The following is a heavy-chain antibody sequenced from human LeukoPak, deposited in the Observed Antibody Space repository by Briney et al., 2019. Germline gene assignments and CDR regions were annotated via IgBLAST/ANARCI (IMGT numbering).Heavy chain of an antibody. CDR1: GGSISSYY. Sequence: SETLSPTCTVSGGSISSYYWSWIRQPPGKGLEWIGYIYYSGSTNYNPSPKSRVTISVDTSKNQFSLKLSSVTAADTAVYYCARAGYSYGLHFDYWGQGTLVTVSS. CDR2: IYYSGST. J-gene: IGHJ4*02. D-gene: IGHD5-18*01. V-gene: IGHV4-59*01. CDR3: ARAGYSYGLHFDY.